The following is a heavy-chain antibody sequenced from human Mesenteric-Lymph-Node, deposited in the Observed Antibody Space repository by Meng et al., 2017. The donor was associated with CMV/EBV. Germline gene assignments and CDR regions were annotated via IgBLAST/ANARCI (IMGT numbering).Heavy chain of an antibody. J-gene: IGHJ6*02. CDR3: ARDSEAYGSLGMDV. V-gene: IGHV3-7*01. D-gene: IGHD3-10*01. CDR1: GFTFSSYW. Sequence: GESLKISCAASGFTFSSYWMSWVRQAPGKGLEWVANIKQDGSEKYYVDSVKGRFTISRDNAKNSLYLQMSSLRAEDTAVYYCARDSEAYGSLGMDVWGQGTTVTVSS. CDR2: IKQDGSEK.